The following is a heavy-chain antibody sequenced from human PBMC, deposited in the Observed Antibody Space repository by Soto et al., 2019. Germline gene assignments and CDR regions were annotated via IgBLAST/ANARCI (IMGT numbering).Heavy chain of an antibody. CDR3: ARTATVTTSYYYYGMDV. D-gene: IGHD4-17*01. Sequence: SETLSSTGAVYVGSFSGYYWSWIRQPPGKGLEWIGEINHSGSTNYNPSLKSRVTISVDTSKNQFSLKLSSVTAADTAVYYCARTATVTTSYYYYGMDVWGQGTTVTVSS. CDR1: VGSFSGYY. V-gene: IGHV4-34*01. CDR2: INHSGST. J-gene: IGHJ6*02.